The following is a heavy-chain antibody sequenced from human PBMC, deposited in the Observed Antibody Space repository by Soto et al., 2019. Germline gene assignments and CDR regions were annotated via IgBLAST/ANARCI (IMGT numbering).Heavy chain of an antibody. V-gene: IGHV1-69*19. CDR3: ARGEDDNGDFGSMDV. CDR1: GGHFDRFA. D-gene: IGHD4-17*01. Sequence: QVQLVQSGAEVKKPGSSVKVSCRASGGHFDRFALSWLRQAHGQGLEWMGGIIPFLSAPTYAHKFQGRATITADESANTRYLEMRSRTSDATAVYYCARGEDDNGDFGSMDVWGQGTSGTVSS. J-gene: IGHJ6*02. CDR2: IIPFLSAP.